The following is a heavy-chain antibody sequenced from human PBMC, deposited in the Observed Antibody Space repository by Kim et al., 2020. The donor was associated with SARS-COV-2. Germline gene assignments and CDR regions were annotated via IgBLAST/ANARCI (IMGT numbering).Heavy chain of an antibody. CDR3: ARLEPHRITIFGVVTTALDY. V-gene: IGHV5-10-1*01. Sequence: GESLKISCKGSGYSFTSYWISWVRQMPGKGLEWMGRIDPSDSYTNYSPSFQGHVTISADKSISTAYLQWSSLKASDTAMYYCARLEPHRITIFGVVTTALDYWGQGTLVTVSS. J-gene: IGHJ4*02. D-gene: IGHD3-3*01. CDR2: IDPSDSYT. CDR1: GYSFTSYW.